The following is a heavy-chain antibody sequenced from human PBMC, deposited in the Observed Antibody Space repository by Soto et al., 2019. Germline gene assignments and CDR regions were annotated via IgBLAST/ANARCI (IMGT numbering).Heavy chain of an antibody. J-gene: IGHJ5*02. CDR2: INPNSGGT. CDR3: ARDPYNWNYLGPDGNWFDP. Sequence: GASVKVSCKASGYTFTGYYMHWVRQAPGQGLEWMGWINPNSGGTNYAQKFQGRVTMTRDTSISTAYMELSRLRSDDTAVYYCARDPYNWNYLGPDGNWFDPWGQGTLVTVSS. CDR1: GYTFTGYY. V-gene: IGHV1-2*02. D-gene: IGHD1-7*01.